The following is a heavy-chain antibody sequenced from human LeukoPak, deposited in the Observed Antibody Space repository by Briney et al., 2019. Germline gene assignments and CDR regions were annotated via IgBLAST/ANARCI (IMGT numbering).Heavy chain of an antibody. CDR3: ARGRTFDN. CDR1: GGSISSYY. V-gene: IGHV4-59*01. Sequence: PSETLSLTCTVSGGSISSYYWSWIRQPPGKGLEWIGNIYDRGSTKYNPSLKSRVTISVDTSKNQFSLRMSSVTAADTAVYYCARGRTFDNWGQGTLVTVSS. CDR2: IYDRGST. J-gene: IGHJ4*02.